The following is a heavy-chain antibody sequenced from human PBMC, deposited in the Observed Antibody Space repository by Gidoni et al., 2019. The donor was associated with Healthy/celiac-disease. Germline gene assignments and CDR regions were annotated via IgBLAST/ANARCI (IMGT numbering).Heavy chain of an antibody. CDR1: GFPFRSYS. CDR2: IRSSSSTI. Sequence: EVQLVESGGGLVQPGGSLRLSCAASGFPFRSYSMTWFRQAPGKGLEWVSYIRSSSSTIYYADSVKGRFTISRDNAKNSLYMQMNSLRAEDTAVYYGARDSYCSSTSCYRIAAAVMDYWGQGTLVTVSS. J-gene: IGHJ4*02. D-gene: IGHD2-2*01. V-gene: IGHV3-48*01. CDR3: ARDSYCSSTSCYRIAAAVMDY.